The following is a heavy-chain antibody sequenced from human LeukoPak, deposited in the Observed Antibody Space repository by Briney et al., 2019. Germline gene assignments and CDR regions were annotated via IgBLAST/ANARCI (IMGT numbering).Heavy chain of an antibody. CDR3: ARDGALRTGIFDY. V-gene: IGHV3-33*01. Sequence: PGGSLRLSCAASGFTFSSYGMHWVRQAPGKGLEWVAVIWYDGSNKYYADSVKGRFTISRDNSKSTLYLQMNSLRAEDTAVYYCARDGALRTGIFDYWGQGTLVTVSS. CDR1: GFTFSSYG. D-gene: IGHD1-1*01. J-gene: IGHJ4*02. CDR2: IWYDGSNK.